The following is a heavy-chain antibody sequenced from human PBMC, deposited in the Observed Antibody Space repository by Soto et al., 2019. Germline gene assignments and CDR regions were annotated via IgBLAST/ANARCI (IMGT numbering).Heavy chain of an antibody. CDR2: ISGSGGST. V-gene: IGHV3-23*01. CDR1: GFTFTSNA. Sequence: GGSLRLSCAASGFTFTSNAMSWVRQAPGKGLEWVSAISGSGGSTFYADSVKGRFTISRDNSRNTLYVQMKSLRADDTAVYYCARVNWNYARYYFDYWGPGTLVTVS. J-gene: IGHJ4*02. CDR3: ARVNWNYARYYFDY. D-gene: IGHD1-7*01.